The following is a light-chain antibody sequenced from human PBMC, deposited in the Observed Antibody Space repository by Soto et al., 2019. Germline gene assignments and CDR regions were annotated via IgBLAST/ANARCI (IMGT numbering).Light chain of an antibody. J-gene: IGKJ5*01. CDR3: MQALQTLIT. CDR2: VAS. CDR1: HNIINY. Sequence: IPMSQSPASLSASVGDRVTITCRASHNIINYLNWYQQKPGKAPQLLIYVASMLESGVPSRFSGSGSGTDFTLKISRVEAEDVGVYYCMQALQTLITFGQGTRLEIK. V-gene: IGKV1-39*01.